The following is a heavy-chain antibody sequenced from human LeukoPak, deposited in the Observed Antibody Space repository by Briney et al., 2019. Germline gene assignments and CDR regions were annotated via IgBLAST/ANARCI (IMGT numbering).Heavy chain of an antibody. V-gene: IGHV3-48*03. CDR2: ISSSSRSL. D-gene: IGHD6-19*01. J-gene: IGHJ4*02. Sequence: PGGSLRLSCAASGFTFTTHDMWWVRQAPGKGLEWVSFISSSSRSLYYADSVRGRFTISRDNAKNSLYLQMNSLSVEDTALYYCARGGSGWSDYWGQGTLVTVSS. CDR3: ARGGSGWSDY. CDR1: GFTFTTHD.